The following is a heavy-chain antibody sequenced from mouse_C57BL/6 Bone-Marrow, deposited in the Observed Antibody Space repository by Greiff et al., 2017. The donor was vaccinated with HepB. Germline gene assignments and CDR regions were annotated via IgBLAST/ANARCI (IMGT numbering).Heavy chain of an antibody. CDR3: ARYAGYRGYFDV. CDR1: GYAFTNYL. J-gene: IGHJ1*03. D-gene: IGHD3-1*01. V-gene: IGHV1-54*01. CDR2: INPGSGGT. Sequence: QVQLQQSGAELVRPGTSVKVSCKASGYAFTNYLIEWVKQRPGQGLEWIGVINPGSGGTNYNEKFKGKATLTADKSSSTAYMQLSSLTSEDSAVYFCARYAGYRGYFDVWGTGTTVTVSS.